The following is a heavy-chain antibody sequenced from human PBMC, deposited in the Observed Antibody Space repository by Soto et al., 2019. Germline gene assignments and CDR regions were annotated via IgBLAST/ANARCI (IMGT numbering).Heavy chain of an antibody. J-gene: IGHJ2*01. CDR3: ARGWYCGGDCYEGYFDL. D-gene: IGHD2-21*02. V-gene: IGHV3-33*01. Sequence: QVLLVESGGGVVQPGRSLRLSCAASGFTFSNYGMHWVRQAPGKGLEWVAVIWYDGSNKYYRDSVKGRFTISRDNSKNTLYLQMNSVRAEDTAMYYCARGWYCGGDCYEGYFDLWGRGTLVTVSS. CDR2: IWYDGSNK. CDR1: GFTFSNYG.